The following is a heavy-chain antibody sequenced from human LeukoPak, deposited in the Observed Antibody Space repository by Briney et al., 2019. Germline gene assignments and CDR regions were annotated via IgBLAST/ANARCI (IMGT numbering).Heavy chain of an antibody. CDR1: GFTFSSYG. V-gene: IGHV4-34*01. D-gene: IGHD2-15*01. J-gene: IGHJ5*02. Sequence: GSLRLSCAASGFTFSSYGMHWVRQAPGKGLEWIGEINHSGSTNYNPSLKSRVTISVDTSKNQFSLKLSSVTAADTAVYYCARGLSFNIVANRNWFDPWGQGTLVTVSS. CDR3: ARGLSFNIVANRNWFDP. CDR2: INHSGST.